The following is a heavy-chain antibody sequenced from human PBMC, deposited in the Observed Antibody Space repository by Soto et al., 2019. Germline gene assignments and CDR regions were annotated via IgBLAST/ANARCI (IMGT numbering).Heavy chain of an antibody. V-gene: IGHV1-18*01. Sequence: RQAPGQGLEWMGWISAYNGNTNYAQKLQGRVTMTTDTSTSTAYMELRSLRSDDTAVYYCARGCGYSYGYCWFDPWGQGTLVTVSS. D-gene: IGHD5-18*01. J-gene: IGHJ5*02. CDR3: ARGCGYSYGYCWFDP. CDR2: ISAYNGNT.